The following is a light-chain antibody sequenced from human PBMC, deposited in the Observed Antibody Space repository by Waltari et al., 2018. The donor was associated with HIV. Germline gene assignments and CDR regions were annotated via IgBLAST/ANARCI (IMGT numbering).Light chain of an antibody. J-gene: IGKJ1*01. V-gene: IGKV1-39*01. CDR1: QTINTF. CDR3: QQSYITPWT. Sequence: IQMTQSPSSLSASVGDRVTITCRASQTINTFLNWYQQQPGKAPNVLIYDSTSLERGVPGRFRGSGSGTDFTLDIIGLEAEDFATYFCQQSYITPWTFGQGTKIEI. CDR2: DST.